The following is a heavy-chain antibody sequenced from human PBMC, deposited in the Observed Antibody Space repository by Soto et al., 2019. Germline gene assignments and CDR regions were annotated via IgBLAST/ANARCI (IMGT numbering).Heavy chain of an antibody. CDR3: ARRYSSAFDY. Sequence: ASETLSLTCTVSGGSISSYYWSWIRQPPGKGLEWIGYIYYSGTTNYNPSLKSRVTISVDTSKIQFSLKLSSVTAADTAVYYCARRYSSAFDYWGQGTLVTVSS. J-gene: IGHJ4*02. V-gene: IGHV4-59*08. CDR1: GGSISSYY. D-gene: IGHD6-19*01. CDR2: IYYSGTT.